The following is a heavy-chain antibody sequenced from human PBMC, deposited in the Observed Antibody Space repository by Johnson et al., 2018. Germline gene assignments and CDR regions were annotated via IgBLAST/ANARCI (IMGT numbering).Heavy chain of an antibody. D-gene: IGHD1-1*01. CDR2: ITPSGDST. Sequence: VQLVESGAEVKKPGASLKVSCKASGYSFTSSYMHWVRQAPGQGLEWMGIITPSGDSTSYAQKFQGRDTRTRDRSTSTVYMELSSLRSEDTAVYYCAREWNEGGHDAFDIWGQGTMVTVSA. V-gene: IGHV1-46*01. CDR1: GYSFTSSY. CDR3: AREWNEGGHDAFDI. J-gene: IGHJ3*02.